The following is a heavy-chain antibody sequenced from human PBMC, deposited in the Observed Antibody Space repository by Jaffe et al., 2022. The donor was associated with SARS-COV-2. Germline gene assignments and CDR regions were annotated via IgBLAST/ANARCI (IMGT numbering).Heavy chain of an antibody. CDR2: ISYDGSNK. Sequence: QVQLVESGGGVVQPGRSLRLSCAASGFTFSSYAMHWVRQAPGKGLEWVAVISYDGSNKYYADSVKGRFTISRDNSKNTLYLQMNSLRAEDTAVYYCASIAARSPRVDYWGQGTLVTVSS. J-gene: IGHJ4*02. V-gene: IGHV3-30-3*01. D-gene: IGHD6-6*01. CDR1: GFTFSSYA. CDR3: ASIAARSPRVDY.